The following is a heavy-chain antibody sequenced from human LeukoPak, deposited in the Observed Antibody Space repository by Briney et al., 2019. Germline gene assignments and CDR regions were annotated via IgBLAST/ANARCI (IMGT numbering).Heavy chain of an antibody. CDR1: GGSFSGYY. CDR3: ARETGYSSGYDAFDI. Sequence: SETLSLTCAVYGGSFSGYYWSWIRQPPGKGLEWIGEINHSGSTNYNPSLKSRVTISVDTSKNQFSLKLSSVTAADTAVYYCARETGYSSGYDAFDIWGQGTMVTVSS. V-gene: IGHV4-34*01. CDR2: INHSGST. J-gene: IGHJ3*02. D-gene: IGHD6-19*01.